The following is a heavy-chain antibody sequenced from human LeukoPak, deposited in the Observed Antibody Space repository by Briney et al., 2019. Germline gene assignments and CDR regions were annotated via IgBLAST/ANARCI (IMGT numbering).Heavy chain of an antibody. CDR3: ARLSADGSGSYYSPPYYYYYYMDV. CDR1: GFTFSSYE. D-gene: IGHD3-10*01. CDR2: ISSSGSTI. Sequence: GGSLRLSCAASGFTFSSYEMNWVRRAPGKGLEWVSYISSSGSTIYYADSVKGRFTISRDNAKNSLYLQMNSLRAEDTAVYYCARLSADGSGSYYSPPYYYYYYMDVWGKGTTVTISS. J-gene: IGHJ6*03. V-gene: IGHV3-48*03.